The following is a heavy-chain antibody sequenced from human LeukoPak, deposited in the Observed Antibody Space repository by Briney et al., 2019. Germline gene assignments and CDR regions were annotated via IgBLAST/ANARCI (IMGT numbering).Heavy chain of an antibody. Sequence: ASVRVSCTASGYTFTSYYMHWVRQAPGQGLEWMGIINPSGGSTNYAQKFQGRVTMTRDTSTSTVYMELSSLRSEDTAVYYCARGYRRDMLYWGQGTLVTVSS. CDR2: INPSGGST. V-gene: IGHV1-46*01. CDR3: ARGYRRDMLY. D-gene: IGHD1-14*01. J-gene: IGHJ4*02. CDR1: GYTFTSYY.